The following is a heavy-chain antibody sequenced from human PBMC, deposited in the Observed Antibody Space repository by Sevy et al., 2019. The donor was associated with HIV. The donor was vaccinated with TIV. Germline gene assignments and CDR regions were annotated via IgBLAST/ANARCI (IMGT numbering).Heavy chain of an antibody. CDR3: ATHAGIAAAGRVFDY. CDR2: TRNKADGYTT. Sequence: GGSLRLSCVASGFTFSDHYMEWVRQAPGKGLEWVGRTRNKADGYTTEYAASVKGRFTISRDEPKNSLYVQMNSLKAADTAVYYCATHAGIAAAGRVFDYWGQGTLVTVSS. D-gene: IGHD6-13*01. V-gene: IGHV3-72*01. J-gene: IGHJ4*02. CDR1: GFTFSDHY.